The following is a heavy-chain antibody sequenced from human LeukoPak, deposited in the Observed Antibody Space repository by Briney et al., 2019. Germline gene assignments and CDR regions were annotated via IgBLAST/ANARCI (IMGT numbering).Heavy chain of an antibody. CDR1: GGTFSSYA. Sequence: SVKVSCKASGGTFSSYAISWVRQAPGQGLEWMGGIIPIFGTANYAQKFQGRVTITTDESTSTAYMGLSSLRSEDTAVYYCAGSIAAISYLFDYWGQGTLVTVSS. D-gene: IGHD6-6*01. CDR3: AGSIAAISYLFDY. V-gene: IGHV1-69*05. CDR2: IIPIFGTA. J-gene: IGHJ4*02.